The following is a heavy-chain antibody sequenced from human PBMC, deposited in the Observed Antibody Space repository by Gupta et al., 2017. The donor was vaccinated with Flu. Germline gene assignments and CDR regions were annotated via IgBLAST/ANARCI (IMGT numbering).Heavy chain of an antibody. Sequence: SYYWGWSRQPPGKELEGSGSIYYSGRPSYNPSRKSRVTISVDTSKNQCALKLSSVAAADTAVYYCARQVADCSGGSCYSLFWGQGTLVTVSS. CDR3: ARQVADCSGGSCYSLF. CDR2: IYYSGRP. CDR1: SYY. D-gene: IGHD2-15*01. J-gene: IGHJ4*02. V-gene: IGHV4-39*01.